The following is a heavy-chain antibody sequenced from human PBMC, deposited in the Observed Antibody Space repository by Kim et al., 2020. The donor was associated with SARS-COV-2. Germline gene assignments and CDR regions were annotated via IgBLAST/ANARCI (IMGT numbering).Heavy chain of an antibody. CDR3: AREGMATGYYYYGMDV. Sequence: ASVKVSCKASGYTFTSYYMHWVRQAPGKGLEWMGIINPSGGSTSYAQKFQGRVTMTRDTSTSTVYMELSSLRSEDTAVYYCAREGMATGYYYYGMDVWGQGTTVTVSS. CDR1: GYTFTSYY. J-gene: IGHJ6*02. D-gene: IGHD5-12*01. V-gene: IGHV1-46*01. CDR2: INPSGGST.